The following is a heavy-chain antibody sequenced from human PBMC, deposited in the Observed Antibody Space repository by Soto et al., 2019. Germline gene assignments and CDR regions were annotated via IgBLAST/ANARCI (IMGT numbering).Heavy chain of an antibody. V-gene: IGHV4-59*08. CDR2: IYYSGST. CDR1: GGSISSYY. D-gene: IGHD3-3*01. J-gene: IGHJ5*02. Sequence: SETLSLTCTVSGGSISSYYWSWIRQPPGKELEWIGYIYYSGSTNYNPSLKSRVTISVDTSKNQFSLKLSSVTAADTAVYYCARRGSRSGYYLSWGQGTLVTVSS. CDR3: ARRGSRSGYYLS.